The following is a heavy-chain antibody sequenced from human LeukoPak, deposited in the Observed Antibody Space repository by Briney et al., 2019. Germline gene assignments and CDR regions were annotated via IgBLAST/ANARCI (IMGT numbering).Heavy chain of an antibody. CDR2: ISGSGTT. J-gene: IGHJ4*02. CDR1: GFTFRRYA. CDR3: AKDPMVRGATYDY. D-gene: IGHD3-10*01. Sequence: GGSLRLSCAASGFTFRRYAMTWVRQAPGKGLESVSAISGSGTTYYADSVKGRFTISRDNSKNTLYLQMNSLRAEDTAVYYCAKDPMVRGATYDYWGQGTLVTVSS. V-gene: IGHV3-23*01.